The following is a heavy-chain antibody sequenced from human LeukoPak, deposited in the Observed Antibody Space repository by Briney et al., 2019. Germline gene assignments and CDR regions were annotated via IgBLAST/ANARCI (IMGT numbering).Heavy chain of an antibody. CDR3: ARQSLTSSSRGPRFDY. CDR2: INPSGGST. D-gene: IGHD2-2*01. CDR1: GYTFTSYY. Sequence: GASVKVSCKASGYTFTSYYMHWVRQAPGQGLEWMGIINPSGGSTSYAQKFQGRVTMTRDTSTSTVYMELSSLRSEDTAVYYCARQSLTSSSRGPRFDYWGQGTLVTVSS. V-gene: IGHV1-46*01. J-gene: IGHJ4*02.